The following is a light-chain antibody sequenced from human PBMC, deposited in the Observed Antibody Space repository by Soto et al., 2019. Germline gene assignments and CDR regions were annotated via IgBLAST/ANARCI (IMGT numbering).Light chain of an antibody. CDR2: DDS. Sequence: SYDLTQPPSVSVAPGQTARITCGGNNIGSKSVHWYQQKPGQAPVLVVYDDSDRPSGIPERFSGSNSGNTATLSITRVEAGDEADYYCHVWESSNDHPGVFGGGTKLTVL. J-gene: IGLJ3*02. CDR3: HVWESSNDHPGV. V-gene: IGLV3-21*02. CDR1: NIGSKS.